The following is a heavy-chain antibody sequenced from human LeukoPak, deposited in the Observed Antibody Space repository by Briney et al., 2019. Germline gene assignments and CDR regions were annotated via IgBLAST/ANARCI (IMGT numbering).Heavy chain of an antibody. CDR3: ARAYIVGATPFDY. CDR1: GFTFSSYE. CDR2: ISSSGSTI. D-gene: IGHD1-26*01. Sequence: GGSLRLSCAASGFTFSSYEMNWVRQAPGKGLEWVSYISSSGSTIYYADSVKGRFTISRDNAKNSLYLQMNSLRAEDTAVYYCARAYIVGATPFDYWGQGTLVTVSP. V-gene: IGHV3-48*03. J-gene: IGHJ4*02.